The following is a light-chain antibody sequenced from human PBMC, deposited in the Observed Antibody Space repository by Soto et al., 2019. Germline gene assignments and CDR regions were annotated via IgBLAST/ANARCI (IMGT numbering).Light chain of an antibody. CDR2: DGS. CDR3: QKFSSHALT. CDR1: QTVRNNY. Sequence: EFLLTQSPCTLSLSLGERATLSCRASQTVRNNYLACYQQKPGHAPRLLIDDGSSRATRIPDRGSGGGTGLALTISSLQLEDEESYVYYWQKFSSHALTFGGGTKVDIK. V-gene: IGKV3-20*01. J-gene: IGKJ4*01.